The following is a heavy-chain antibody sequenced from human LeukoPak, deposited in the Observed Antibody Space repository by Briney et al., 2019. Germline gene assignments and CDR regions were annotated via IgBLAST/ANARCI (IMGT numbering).Heavy chain of an antibody. D-gene: IGHD3-10*01. V-gene: IGHV3-30*18. J-gene: IGHJ5*02. CDR1: GFTFSNYG. Sequence: GGSLRLSCAASGFTFSNYGMHWVRQAPGKGLEWVALISYDGNNKYYVDSVKGRFTISRDNFKNTLYLQMNSLRVEDTALYYCVNSGFDPWGQGTLVTVSS. CDR2: ISYDGNNK. CDR3: VNSGFDP.